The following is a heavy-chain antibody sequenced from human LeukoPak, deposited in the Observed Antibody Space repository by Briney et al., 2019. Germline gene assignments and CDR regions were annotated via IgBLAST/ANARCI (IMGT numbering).Heavy chain of an antibody. CDR1: GDTFSSNGVA. V-gene: IGHV6-1*01. J-gene: IGHJ6*02. Sequence: SQTLSLTCAVSGDTFSSNGVAWDWHTQGQSRGLEWPVRTYYRYKWYNDYVVSVKSLITINPDTSKNQFSLQLNSVTPEDTAVYYCARGSGYDYYYGMDVWGQGTTVTVSS. CDR2: TYYRYKWYN. CDR3: ARGSGYDYYYGMDV. D-gene: IGHD6-19*01.